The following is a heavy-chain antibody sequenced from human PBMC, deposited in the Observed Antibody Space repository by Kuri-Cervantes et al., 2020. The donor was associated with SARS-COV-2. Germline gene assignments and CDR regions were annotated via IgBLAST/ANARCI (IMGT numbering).Heavy chain of an antibody. CDR2: ISSSSSYI. D-gene: IGHD2-2*01. CDR3: HLEVVPAATPGYMDV. CDR1: GFTFSSYS. V-gene: IGHV3-21*01. J-gene: IGHJ6*03. Sequence: GESLKISCAASGFTFSSYSMNWVRQAPGKGLEWVSSISSSSSYIYYADSVKGRFTISRDNAKNSLYLQMNSLRAEDTAVYYCHLEVVPAATPGYMDVWGKGTTVTVSS.